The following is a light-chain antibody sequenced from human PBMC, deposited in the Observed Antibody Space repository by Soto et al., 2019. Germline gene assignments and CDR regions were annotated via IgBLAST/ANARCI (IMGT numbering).Light chain of an antibody. CDR1: SSDVGTYSL. CDR2: EDS. CDR3: CAYAGTSTYV. V-gene: IGLV2-23*01. Sequence: QSALTQPASVSGSPGQSITISCTGTSSDVGTYSLVSWYQQHPTTAPKLVIYEDSERPSGASNRFSGSKSGNTASLTISGLQAEDEADYYCCAYAGTSTYVFGTGTKVTVL. J-gene: IGLJ1*01.